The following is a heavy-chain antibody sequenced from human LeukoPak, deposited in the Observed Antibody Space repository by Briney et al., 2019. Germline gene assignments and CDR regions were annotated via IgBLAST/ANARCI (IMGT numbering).Heavy chain of an antibody. CDR2: ISGSGSGT. V-gene: IGHV3-23*01. CDR3: ARADIVVVPASDY. J-gene: IGHJ4*02. D-gene: IGHD2-2*01. CDR1: GFTFRNYA. Sequence: GGSLRLSCAASGFTFRNYAMSWVRQAPGKGLEWVSGISGSGSGTYYADSVKGRFTISRDNAKNSLYLQMNSLRAEDTAVYYCARADIVVVPASDYWGQGTLVTVSS.